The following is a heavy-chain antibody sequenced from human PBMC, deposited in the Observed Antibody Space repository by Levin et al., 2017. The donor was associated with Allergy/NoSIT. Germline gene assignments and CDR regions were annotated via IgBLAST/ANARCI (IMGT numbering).Heavy chain of an antibody. CDR1: GFTFSSYS. CDR3: ARGDIDY. V-gene: IGHV3-48*01. J-gene: IGHJ4*02. Sequence: ETLSLTCAASGFTFSSYSMNWVRQAPGKGLEFISYISTSSTTIYYADSVKGRFTISRDNAKNSLYLQMNSLRAEDTAVYYCARGDIDYWGQGTLVTVSS. CDR2: ISTSSTTI. D-gene: IGHD5-24*01.